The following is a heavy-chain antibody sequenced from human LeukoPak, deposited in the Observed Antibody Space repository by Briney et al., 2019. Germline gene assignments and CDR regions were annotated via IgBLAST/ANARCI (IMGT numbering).Heavy chain of an antibody. CDR1: GYTLTRYG. CDR3: ARGLGSDILTSDLSYFHY. J-gene: IGHJ4*02. V-gene: IGHV1-18*01. Sequence: ASVQVSFQSSGYTLTRYGISWLRQPAAQGLAGMGWISAYNCNTNYVQKLQDRVTMNTDTSTSTDYMELRSLRSDDTAVYYCARGLGSDILTSDLSYFHYWGQGALVTVSS. D-gene: IGHD3-9*01. CDR2: ISAYNCNT.